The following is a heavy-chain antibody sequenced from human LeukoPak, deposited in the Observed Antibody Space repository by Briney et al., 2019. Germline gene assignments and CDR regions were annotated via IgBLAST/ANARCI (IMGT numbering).Heavy chain of an antibody. CDR1: GFTFDDYA. Sequence: GGSLRLSCAASGFTFDDYAMHWVRQAPGKGLEWVSGISWNSGSIDYADSVKGRFTISRDNAKNSLYLQMNRLRAEDTALYYGAKDTEGVGGFFDYWGQGTLVTVSS. J-gene: IGHJ4*02. D-gene: IGHD3-16*01. V-gene: IGHV3-9*01. CDR3: AKDTEGVGGFFDY. CDR2: ISWNSGSI.